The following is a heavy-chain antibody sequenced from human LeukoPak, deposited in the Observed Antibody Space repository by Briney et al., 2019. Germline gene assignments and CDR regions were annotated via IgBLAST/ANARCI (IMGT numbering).Heavy chain of an antibody. D-gene: IGHD6-19*01. CDR3: AKDSPREWLVSYYFDY. Sequence: GGSLRLSSAASGFTFSSYAMSWVRQAPGKGLEWVSAISGSGGSTYYADSVKGRFTISRDNSKSTLYLQMNSLRAEDTAVYYCAKDSPREWLVSYYFDYWGQGTLVTVSS. CDR1: GFTFSSYA. V-gene: IGHV3-23*01. CDR2: ISGSGGST. J-gene: IGHJ4*02.